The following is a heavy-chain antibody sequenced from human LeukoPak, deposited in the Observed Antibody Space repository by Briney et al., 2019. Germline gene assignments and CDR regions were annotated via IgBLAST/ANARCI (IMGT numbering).Heavy chain of an antibody. V-gene: IGHV4-34*01. J-gene: IGHJ4*02. Sequence: SETLSLTCAVYGGSFSGYYWSWIRQPPGKGLEWIGEINHSGSTNYNPSLKSRVTISVDTSKNQFSLKLSSVTAADTAVYYCARCGGDYDSSGYSDYWGQGTLVTVSS. D-gene: IGHD3-22*01. CDR3: ARCGGDYDSSGYSDY. CDR2: INHSGST. CDR1: GGSFSGYY.